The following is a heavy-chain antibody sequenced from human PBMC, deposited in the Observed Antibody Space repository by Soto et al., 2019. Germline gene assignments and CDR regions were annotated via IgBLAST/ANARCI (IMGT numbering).Heavy chain of an antibody. J-gene: IGHJ4*02. Sequence: EVQLAESGGGLIQPGGSLRLSCATSGFTFSRYWIHWVRQAPGEGLVWVSRISGDGVHTDYAESVKGRFTVSRDIATSTGYLQMNNLRAEDTAIYYCARLGFVGEGDFWGQGILVTVSS. CDR2: ISGDGVHT. D-gene: IGHD3-16*01. CDR1: GFTFSRYW. CDR3: ARLGFVGEGDF. V-gene: IGHV3-74*01.